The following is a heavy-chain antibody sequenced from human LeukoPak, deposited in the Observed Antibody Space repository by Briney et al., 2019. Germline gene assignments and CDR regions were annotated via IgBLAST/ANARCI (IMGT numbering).Heavy chain of an antibody. CDR2: IKQDRSEK. CDR3: ARVMIVVGDAFDI. D-gene: IGHD3-22*01. Sequence: GGSLRFSCAASGFTFSSYWMTWVRQALGKGLEWVANIKQDRSEKYYVDPVKGRFTISRDNAKNSLYLQMHSLRAEDTAVYYCARVMIVVGDAFDIWGQGTMVTVSS. V-gene: IGHV3-7*01. CDR1: GFTFSSYW. J-gene: IGHJ3*02.